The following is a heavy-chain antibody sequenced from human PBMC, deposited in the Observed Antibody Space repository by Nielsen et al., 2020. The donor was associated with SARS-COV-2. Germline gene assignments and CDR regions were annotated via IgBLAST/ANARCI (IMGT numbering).Heavy chain of an antibody. Sequence: VRQMPGKGLEWTGIIYPGDSDTKYSPSFQGHVTISADKSISTAYLQWSSLKPSDTAIYYCARRAGLDGLDYWGQGTLVTVSS. D-gene: IGHD3-9*01. CDR2: IYPGDSDT. CDR3: ARRAGLDGLDY. V-gene: IGHV5-51*01. J-gene: IGHJ4*02.